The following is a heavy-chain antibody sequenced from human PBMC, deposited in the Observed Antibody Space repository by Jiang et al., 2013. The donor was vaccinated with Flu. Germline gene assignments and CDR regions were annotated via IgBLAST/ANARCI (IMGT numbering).Heavy chain of an antibody. J-gene: IGHJ4*02. V-gene: IGHV4-4*07. CDR2: IYTSGST. CDR3: ARESKGKYSSSSWGWVDY. Sequence: TLSLTCTVSGGSISSYYWSWIRQPAGKGLEWIGRIYTSGSTNYNPSLKSRVTMSVDTSKNQFSLKLSSVTAADTAVYYCARESKGKYSSSSWGWVDYWGQGTLVTVSS. D-gene: IGHD6-6*01. CDR1: GGSISSYY.